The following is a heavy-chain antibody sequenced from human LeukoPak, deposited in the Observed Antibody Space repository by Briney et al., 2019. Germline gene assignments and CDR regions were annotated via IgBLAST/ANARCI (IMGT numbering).Heavy chain of an antibody. CDR3: ATYTHWVAGDV. CDR2: IKKDGSVK. D-gene: IGHD7-27*01. V-gene: IGHV3-7*01. Sequence: PGRSLRLSCAASGFTFSNYGLHWVRQAPGRGLEWVADIKKDGSVKEYVDSVKGRFTISRDNAKNSLYLQMDSLRAEDTAVYYCATYTHWVAGDVWGQGTTVSVSS. CDR1: GFTFSNYG. J-gene: IGHJ6*02.